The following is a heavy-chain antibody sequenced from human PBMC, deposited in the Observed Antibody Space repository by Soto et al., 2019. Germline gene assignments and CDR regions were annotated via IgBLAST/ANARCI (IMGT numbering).Heavy chain of an antibody. CDR3: ATGEYSSSGGPDFAWDP. CDR2: FDPEDGET. V-gene: IGHV1-24*01. J-gene: IGHJ5*02. CDR1: GYTLTELS. Sequence: ASGKVSCKISGYTLTELSMHLVRQANGKGLEWMGGFDPEDGETIYAQKFQGRVTMTEDTSTDTVYMELSSLRSEDTAVYYCATGEYSSSGGPDFAWDPWGQGTLVTVTS. D-gene: IGHD6-13*01.